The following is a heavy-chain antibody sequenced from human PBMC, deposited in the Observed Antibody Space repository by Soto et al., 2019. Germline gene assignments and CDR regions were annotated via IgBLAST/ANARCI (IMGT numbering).Heavy chain of an antibody. V-gene: IGHV3-30*03. J-gene: IGHJ5*02. D-gene: IGHD2-15*01. CDR1: GFTFSSYG. CDR3: ASDCSGGSCYYNWFDP. CDR2: ISYDGSNK. Sequence: GGSLRLSCAASGFTFSSYGMHWVRQAPGKGLEWVAVISYDGSNKYYADSVKGRFTISRDNSKNTLYLQMNSLRAEDTVVYYCASDCSGGSCYYNWFDPWGQGTLVTVSS.